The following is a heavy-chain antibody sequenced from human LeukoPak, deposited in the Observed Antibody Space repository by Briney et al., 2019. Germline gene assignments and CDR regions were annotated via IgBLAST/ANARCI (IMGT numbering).Heavy chain of an antibody. CDR2: INTDGTVT. Sequence: PGGSLRLSCAASGFTFSKYWMLWVRQAPGKGLDSVARINTDGTVTTYADSVKRRFTVSRDNADNTMFLQMNSVRDEDTAVYYCATKQWLAPPPDSWGQGTPVTVSS. J-gene: IGHJ4*02. D-gene: IGHD6-19*01. CDR3: ATKQWLAPPPDS. CDR1: GFTFSKYW. V-gene: IGHV3-74*01.